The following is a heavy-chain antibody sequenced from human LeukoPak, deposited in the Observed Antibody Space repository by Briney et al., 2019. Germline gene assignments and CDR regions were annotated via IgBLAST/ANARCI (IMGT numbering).Heavy chain of an antibody. D-gene: IGHD3-10*01. V-gene: IGHV4-59*01. CDR2: IYYSGST. CDR1: GGSISNYY. J-gene: IGHJ5*02. Sequence: RSETLSLTCTVSGGSISNYYWNWIRQPRGKGLAWIGYIYYSGSTNYTPSLMSRVTISVHTSKNQFSLRLSTVTAADTAVYYCARGSLFGSGSHYNWFDPWGQGTLVTVCS. CDR3: ARGSLFGSGSHYNWFDP.